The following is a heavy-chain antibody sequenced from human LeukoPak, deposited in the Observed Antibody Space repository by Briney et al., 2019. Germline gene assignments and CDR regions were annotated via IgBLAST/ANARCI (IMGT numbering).Heavy chain of an antibody. V-gene: IGHV4-59*08. J-gene: IGHJ4*02. CDR3: AGHHPRNTVDF. D-gene: IGHD2/OR15-2a*01. CDR1: GGSISSYY. Sequence: SETLSLTCTVSGGSISSYYWSWIRQPPGKGLEWIAYISDIGSINYNPSLKRRVTISLDTSKNQLSLKLRSVTAADTAVYYCAGHHPRNTVDFWGQGTLVTVSS. CDR2: ISDIGSI.